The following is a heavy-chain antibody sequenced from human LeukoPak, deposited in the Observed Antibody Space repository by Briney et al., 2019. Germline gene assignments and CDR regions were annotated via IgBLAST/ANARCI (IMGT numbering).Heavy chain of an antibody. CDR2: ISGSGSST. CDR1: GFTFSSYA. CDR3: AKVKVAAAGYDY. V-gene: IGHV3-23*01. D-gene: IGHD6-13*01. Sequence: TGGSPRLSCAASGFTFSSYAMNWVRQAPGKGLEWVSTISGSGSSTYYADSVKGRFTISRDNSKNTLYLQMNSLRAEDTAIYYCAKVKVAAAGYDYWGQGTLVTVSS. J-gene: IGHJ4*02.